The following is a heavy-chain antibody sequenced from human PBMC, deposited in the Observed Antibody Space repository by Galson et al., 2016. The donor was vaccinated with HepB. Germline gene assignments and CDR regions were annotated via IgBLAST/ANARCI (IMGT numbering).Heavy chain of an antibody. CDR1: GFIFNNFG. V-gene: IGHV3-30*18. Sequence: SLRLSCAASGFIFNNFGMHWVRQAPGKGLEWVAVISPDGSKIYYADSVKGRFTISRDNSKSPLFLQMNSLRADDTAMYYCAKVFRQYSYGYSGWYFDLWGRGTLVTVSS. J-gene: IGHJ2*01. D-gene: IGHD5-18*01. CDR2: ISPDGSKI. CDR3: AKVFRQYSYGYSGWYFDL.